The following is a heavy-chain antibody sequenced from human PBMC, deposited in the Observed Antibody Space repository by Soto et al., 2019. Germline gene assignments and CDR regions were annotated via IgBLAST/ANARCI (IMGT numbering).Heavy chain of an antibody. CDR3: ARHVGVTVTTYYYGMDV. Sequence: PGESLKICCKGSGYSFTSYWISWVRQMPGKGLEWMGRIDPSDSYTNYSPSFQGHVTISADKSISTAYLQWSSLKASDTAMYYCARHVGVTVTTYYYGMDVWGQRTTVTGSS. J-gene: IGHJ6*02. V-gene: IGHV5-10-1*01. CDR1: GYSFTSYW. CDR2: IDPSDSYT. D-gene: IGHD4-17*01.